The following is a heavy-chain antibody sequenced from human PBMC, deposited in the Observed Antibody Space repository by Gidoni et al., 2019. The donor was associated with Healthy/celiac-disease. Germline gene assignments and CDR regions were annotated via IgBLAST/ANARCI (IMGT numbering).Heavy chain of an antibody. D-gene: IGHD1-1*01. CDR3: ASLEFNSPGAFDI. V-gene: IGHV3-30-3*01. CDR2: ISYDGSNK. J-gene: IGHJ3*02. CDR1: GFTFSSYA. Sequence: QVQLVESGGGVVQPGRSLRLSWAASGFTFSSYAMHWVSQAPGKGLEWVAVISYDGSNKYYADSVKGRFTISRDNSKNTLYLQMNSLRAEDTAVYYCASLEFNSPGAFDIWGQGTMVTVSS.